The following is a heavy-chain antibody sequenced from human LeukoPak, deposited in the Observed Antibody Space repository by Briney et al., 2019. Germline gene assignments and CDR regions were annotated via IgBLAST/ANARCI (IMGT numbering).Heavy chain of an antibody. CDR1: GFTFSSYA. Sequence: PGGSLRLSYAASGFTFSSYAMSWVRQAPGKGLEWVSAISGSGGSTYYADSVKGRFTISRDNSKNTLYLQMNSLRAEDTAVYYCAKGGGYSSSGNYFDYWGQGTLVTVSS. J-gene: IGHJ4*02. V-gene: IGHV3-23*01. CDR3: AKGGGYSSSGNYFDY. D-gene: IGHD6-6*01. CDR2: ISGSGGST.